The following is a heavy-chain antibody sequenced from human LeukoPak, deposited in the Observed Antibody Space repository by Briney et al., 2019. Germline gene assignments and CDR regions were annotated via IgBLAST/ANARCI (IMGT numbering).Heavy chain of an antibody. Sequence: GGSLRLSCAASGFTFSSYSMNWVRQAPGKGLEWVSAISGSGGSTYYADSVKGRFTISRDNSKNTLYLQMNSLRAEDTAVYYCVDDRRGAYYFDYWGQGTLVTVSS. J-gene: IGHJ4*02. CDR2: ISGSGGST. V-gene: IGHV3-23*01. CDR1: GFTFSSYS. CDR3: VDDRRGAYYFDY. D-gene: IGHD3-10*01.